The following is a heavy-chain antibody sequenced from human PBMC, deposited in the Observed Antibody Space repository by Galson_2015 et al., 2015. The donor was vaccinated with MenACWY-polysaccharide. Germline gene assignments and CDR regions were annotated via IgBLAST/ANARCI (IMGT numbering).Heavy chain of an antibody. V-gene: IGHV3-48*01. CDR3: ARKGSGWNVFDY. CDR1: GFTFGNYG. D-gene: IGHD6-19*01. J-gene: IGHJ4*02. CDR2: ISGSSSTI. Sequence: SLRLSCAASGFTFGNYGMSWVRQAPGKGLEWVSYISGSSSTIYYADSVKGRFTISRDNAKNSLSLQVNSLRADDTVVYYCARKGSGWNVFDYWGQGTLVTVSS.